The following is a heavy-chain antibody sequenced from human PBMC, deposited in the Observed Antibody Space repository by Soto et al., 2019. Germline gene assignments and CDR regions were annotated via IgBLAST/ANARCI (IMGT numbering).Heavy chain of an antibody. V-gene: IGHV3-23*01. Sequence: GGSLRLSCAASGFTFSSYAMSWVRQAPGKGLEWVSAISGSGGSTYYADSVKGRFTISRDNAKNSLYLQMNSLRAEDTAVYYCARVSYCSSTSCYKVLGFDYWGQGTLVTVSS. CDR1: GFTFSSYA. D-gene: IGHD2-2*02. CDR3: ARVSYCSSTSCYKVLGFDY. CDR2: ISGSGGST. J-gene: IGHJ4*02.